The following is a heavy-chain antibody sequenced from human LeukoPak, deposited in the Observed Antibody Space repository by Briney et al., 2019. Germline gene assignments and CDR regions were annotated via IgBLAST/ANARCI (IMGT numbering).Heavy chain of an antibody. J-gene: IGHJ3*01. V-gene: IGHV3-11*04. CDR3: ARGVTMVVSSRAFDL. CDR2: ISSSGTTI. CDR1: GFTFGDYY. Sequence: PGGSLRLSCAASGFTFGDYYMTWIRQAPGKGLEWVSYISSSGTTIYYADSVKGRFTISRDNAKNSLYLQMDSLRAVETAVYFCARGVTMVVSSRAFDLWGQGTLVTVSS. D-gene: IGHD4/OR15-4a*01.